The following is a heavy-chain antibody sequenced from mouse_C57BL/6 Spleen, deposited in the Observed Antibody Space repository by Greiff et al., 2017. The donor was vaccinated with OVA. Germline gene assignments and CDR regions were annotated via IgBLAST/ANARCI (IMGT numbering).Heavy chain of an antibody. CDR1: GYTFTSYD. CDR3: ARDDGYSRYYFDY. J-gene: IGHJ2*01. Sequence: VKLMESGPELVKPGASVKLSCKASGYTFTSYDINWVKQRPGQGLEWIGWIYPRDGSTKYNEKFKGKATLTVDTSSSTAYMELHSLTSEDSAVYFGARDDGYSRYYFDYWGKGTTLTVSS. D-gene: IGHD2-3*01. CDR2: IYPRDGST. V-gene: IGHV1-85*01.